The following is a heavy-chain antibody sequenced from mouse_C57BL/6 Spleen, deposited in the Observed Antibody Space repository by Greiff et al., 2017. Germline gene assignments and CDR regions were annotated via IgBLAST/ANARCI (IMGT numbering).Heavy chain of an antibody. J-gene: IGHJ4*01. V-gene: IGHV1-15*01. Sequence: VQLVESGAELVRPGASVTLSCKASGYTFTDYEMHWVKQTPVHGLEWIGAIDPETGGTAYNQKFKGKAILTADKSSSTAYMELRSLTSEDSAVYYCTRRGYYGSSPYYAMDYWGQGTSVTVSS. CDR2: IDPETGGT. D-gene: IGHD1-1*01. CDR1: GYTFTDYE. CDR3: TRRGYYGSSPYYAMDY.